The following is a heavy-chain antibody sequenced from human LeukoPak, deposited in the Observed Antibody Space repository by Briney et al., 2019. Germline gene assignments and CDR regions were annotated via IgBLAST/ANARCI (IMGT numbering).Heavy chain of an antibody. D-gene: IGHD3-10*01. CDR1: GYTFTSYG. Sequence: ASVKVSCKASGYTFTSYGISWVRQAPGQGLEWMGWISAYNGNTNHAQKLQGRVTMTTDTSTSTAYMELRSLRSDDTAVYYCARDGPVVRGSRTIDYWGQGTLVTVSS. J-gene: IGHJ4*02. CDR3: ARDGPVVRGSRTIDY. V-gene: IGHV1-18*04. CDR2: ISAYNGNT.